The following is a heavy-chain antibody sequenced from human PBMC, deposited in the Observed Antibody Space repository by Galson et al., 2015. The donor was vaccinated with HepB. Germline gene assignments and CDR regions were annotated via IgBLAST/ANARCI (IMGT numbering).Heavy chain of an antibody. CDR3: AKDTESRWFGQSTFDS. V-gene: IGHV3-9*01. CDR1: GFNFDEYA. CDR2: INSDSGSI. J-gene: IGHJ4*02. Sequence: SLRLSCAASGFNFDEYAMHWVRHAPGKGLEWLSGINSDSGSIGNIGYAESVKGRFTISRDSAKNALYLQMNSLRAEDTALYYCAKDTESRWFGQSTFDSWGQGTLVTVSS. D-gene: IGHD3-10*01.